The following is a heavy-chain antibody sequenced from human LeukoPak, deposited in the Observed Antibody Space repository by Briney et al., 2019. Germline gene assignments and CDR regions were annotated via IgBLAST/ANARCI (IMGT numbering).Heavy chain of an antibody. J-gene: IGHJ3*02. D-gene: IGHD3-22*01. V-gene: IGHV3-9*03. CDR3: AKSQFGHWYYYDSSGSPRVGAFDI. CDR2: ISWNSGSI. CDR1: GFTFDDYA. Sequence: GGSLRLSCAASGFTFDDYAMHWVRQAPGKGLEWVSGISWNSGSIGYADSVKGRFTISRDNAKNSLYLQMNSLRAEDMALYYCAKSQFGHWYYYDSSGSPRVGAFDIWGQGTMVTVSS.